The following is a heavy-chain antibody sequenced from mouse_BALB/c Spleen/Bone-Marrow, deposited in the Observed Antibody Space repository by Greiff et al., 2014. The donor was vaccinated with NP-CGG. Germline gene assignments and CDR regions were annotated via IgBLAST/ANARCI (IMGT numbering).Heavy chain of an antibody. Sequence: VQLEESGPGLVAPSPCLTITCTASGFSLSRYCVHWVSQPPGQGLEWLGMIGGGGMKAYNSAQKSRQNNSKDNSKSQVFLKMNSLQTDDTAMYYGARLDGNCGYYFDYWGQGTTLTVSS. V-gene: IGHV2-6-4*01. CDR3: ARLDGNCGYYFDY. J-gene: IGHJ2*01. CDR2: IGGGGMK. CDR1: GFSLSRYC. D-gene: IGHD2-1*01.